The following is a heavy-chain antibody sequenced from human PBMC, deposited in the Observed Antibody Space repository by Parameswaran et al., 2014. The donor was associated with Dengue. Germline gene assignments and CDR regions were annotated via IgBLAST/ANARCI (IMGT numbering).Heavy chain of an antibody. J-gene: IGHJ4*02. CDR2: IYYTGST. D-gene: IGHD2-15*01. V-gene: IGHV4-39*01. CDR3: ARQGLVAASDF. Sequence: WIRQPPGKGLEWIATIYYTGSTYYNPSLKSRVTISVDTSKNQFSLKLSSVTATDTAVYYCARQGLVAASDFWGQGTLVTVSS.